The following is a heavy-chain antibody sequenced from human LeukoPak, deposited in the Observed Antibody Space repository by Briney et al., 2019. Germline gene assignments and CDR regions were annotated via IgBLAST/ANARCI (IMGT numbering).Heavy chain of an antibody. Sequence: GESLKISCKGSGYSFTSYWISWVRQMPGKGLEWMGRIDPSDSYTNYSPSFQGHVTISADKSISTAYLQWSSLRASDTAMYYCARSGMYNWNEGYGMDVWGKGTTVTVSS. CDR1: GYSFTSYW. CDR2: IDPSDSYT. J-gene: IGHJ6*04. D-gene: IGHD1-1*01. V-gene: IGHV5-10-1*01. CDR3: ARSGMYNWNEGYGMDV.